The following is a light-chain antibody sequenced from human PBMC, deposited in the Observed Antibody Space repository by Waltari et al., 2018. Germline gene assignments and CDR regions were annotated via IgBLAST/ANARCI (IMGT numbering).Light chain of an antibody. Sequence: DIQMTQSPSTLFASMGDSVTITCRASQNIDTWSAWYQQKPGKAPKILLLKASNLEAGVPSKFSCSGSGTEFTLTISSLEPDDFATYYCQQYSSFPVTFGRGTRLEIK. V-gene: IGKV1-5*03. CDR2: KAS. CDR1: QNIDTW. J-gene: IGKJ5*01. CDR3: QQYSSFPVT.